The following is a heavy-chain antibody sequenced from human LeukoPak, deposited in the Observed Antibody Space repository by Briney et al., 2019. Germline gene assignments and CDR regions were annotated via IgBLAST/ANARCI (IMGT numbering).Heavy chain of an antibody. CDR1: GYSFNSYW. J-gene: IGHJ4*02. V-gene: IGHV5-51*01. Sequence: GESLKISCKGSGYSFNSYWIGWVRPMPGKGLEWMGIIYPGDSNIRYSPSFQGQVTISADKSISTAYLQWNSLKASDTAMYYCARRAYYESSGSYDCWGQGTLVTVSS. CDR3: ARRAYYESSGSYDC. CDR2: IYPGDSNI. D-gene: IGHD3-22*01.